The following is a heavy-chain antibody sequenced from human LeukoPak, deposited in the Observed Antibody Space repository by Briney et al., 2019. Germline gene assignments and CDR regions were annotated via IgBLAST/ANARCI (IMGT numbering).Heavy chain of an antibody. D-gene: IGHD1-1*01. CDR3: AKGTGKYWTYFDY. CDR2: ISWNSGSI. V-gene: IGHV3-9*01. Sequence: GRSLRLSSAASGFTFDDYAMHWVRHAPGQGLEWVSGISWNSGSIDYAGSVRGRFTISRDNAKNSLFLQMSSLRAEDTALYYCAKGTGKYWTYFDYWGLGTLVTVSS. CDR1: GFTFDDYA. J-gene: IGHJ4*02.